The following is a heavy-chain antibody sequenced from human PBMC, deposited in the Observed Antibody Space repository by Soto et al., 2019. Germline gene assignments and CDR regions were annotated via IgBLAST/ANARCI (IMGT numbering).Heavy chain of an antibody. V-gene: IGHV1-18*04. CDR3: ARDQAILTGYDYFDY. CDR2: ISAYNGNT. D-gene: IGHD3-9*01. J-gene: IGHJ4*02. CDR1: GYTFTSYG. Sequence: GASVKVSCKASGYTFTSYGISWERQAPGQGLERMGWISAYNGNTNYAQKLQGRVTMTTDTSTSTAYMELRSLRSDDTAVYYCARDQAILTGYDYFDYWGQGTLVTVSS.